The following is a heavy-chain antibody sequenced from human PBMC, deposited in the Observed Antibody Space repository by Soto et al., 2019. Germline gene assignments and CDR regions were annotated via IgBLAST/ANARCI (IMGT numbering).Heavy chain of an antibody. D-gene: IGHD3-3*01. J-gene: IGHJ6*02. Sequence: GGSLRLSCAASGFTFSSYGMHWVRQAPGKGLEWVAVISYDGSNKYYADSVKGRFTISRDNSKNTLYLQMNSLRAEDTAVYYCALTHYDFWSGYYFTLSPYYYGMDVWGQGTTVTVSS. V-gene: IGHV3-30*03. CDR3: ALTHYDFWSGYYFTLSPYYYGMDV. CDR1: GFTFSSYG. CDR2: ISYDGSNK.